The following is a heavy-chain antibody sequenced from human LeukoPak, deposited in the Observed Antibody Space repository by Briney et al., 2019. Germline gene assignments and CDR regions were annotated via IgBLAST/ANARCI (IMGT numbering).Heavy chain of an antibody. CDR2: IRYDGSNK. D-gene: IGHD7-27*01. V-gene: IGHV3-30*02. CDR1: GFASSSYG. J-gene: IGHJ4*02. Sequence: GGSLRLSCAASGFASSSYGMHWARQAPGKGLEWVAFIRYDGSNKYYADSVKGRFTISRDNSKNTLYLQMNSLRAEDTAVYYCAKGLNWGSWYFGYWGQGTLVTVSS. CDR3: AKGLNWGSWYFGY.